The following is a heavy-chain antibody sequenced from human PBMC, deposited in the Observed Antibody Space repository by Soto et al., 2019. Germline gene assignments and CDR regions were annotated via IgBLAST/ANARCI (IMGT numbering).Heavy chain of an antibody. CDR2: TSYDGSIK. J-gene: IGHJ6*02. D-gene: IGHD3-22*01. Sequence: GGSLSLSCAASGFTFGSYGMHWVRQAPGKGLEWVAVTSYDGSIKYYADSVKGRFTISRDNSKNTVYLQMSSLRAEDTAVYYCAKDVGYFYYGMDVWGQGTTVTVSS. V-gene: IGHV3-30*18. CDR1: GFTFGSYG. CDR3: AKDVGYFYYGMDV.